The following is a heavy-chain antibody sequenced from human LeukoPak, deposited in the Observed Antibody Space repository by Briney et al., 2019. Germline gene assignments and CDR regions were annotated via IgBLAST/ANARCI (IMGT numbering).Heavy chain of an antibody. J-gene: IGHJ6*02. CDR1: GFTFSSYE. V-gene: IGHV3-48*03. Sequence: PGGSRRLSCAASGFTFSSYEMNWVRQAPGKGLEWVSYISSSGSTIYYADSVKGRFTISRDNAKNSLYLQMNSLRSEDTAVYYCARSFGGYDPGYYGMDVWGQGTTVTVSS. D-gene: IGHD3-10*01. CDR3: ARSFGGYDPGYYGMDV. CDR2: ISSSGSTI.